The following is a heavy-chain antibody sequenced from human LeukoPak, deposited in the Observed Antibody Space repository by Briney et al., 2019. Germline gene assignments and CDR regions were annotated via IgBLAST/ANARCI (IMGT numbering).Heavy chain of an antibody. V-gene: IGHV5-51*01. CDR3: ARGYGDWGYYYGMDV. D-gene: IGHD4-17*01. CDR2: IYPGDSDT. J-gene: IGHJ6*02. CDR1: GYSFTSYW. Sequence: GESLKISCKGSGYSFTSYWIGLVRQMPGKGLEWMGIIYPGDSDTRYSPSFQGQVTISADKSISNAYLQWSSLKASDTAMYYCARGYGDWGYYYGMDVWGQGTTVTVSS.